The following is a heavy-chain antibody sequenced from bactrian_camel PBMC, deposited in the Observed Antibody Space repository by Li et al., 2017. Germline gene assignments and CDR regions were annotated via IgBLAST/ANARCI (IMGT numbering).Heavy chain of an antibody. CDR1: ESTYRSIC. Sequence: HVQLVESGGGSVQAGGSPTLSCTASESTYRSICMAWFRQGAGKQREAVATTYTGVGYGRTWYADSVKDRFTISRDGARNTLYLQMNSLKPEDTAMYYCAAGPLYYYRILPPREAEFDSWGQGTQVTVS. D-gene: IGHD4*01. V-gene: IGHV3S54*01. CDR3: AAGPLYYYRILPPREAEFDS. J-gene: IGHJ6*01. CDR2: TYTGVGYGRT.